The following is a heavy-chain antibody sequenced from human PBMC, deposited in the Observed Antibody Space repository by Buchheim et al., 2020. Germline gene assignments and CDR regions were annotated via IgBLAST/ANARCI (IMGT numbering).Heavy chain of an antibody. D-gene: IGHD2-15*01. Sequence: QVQLQESGPGLVKPSQTLSLTCTVSGVSISSGSYYWSWIRQPAGKGLEWIGRIFTSGTTNYNPSLKSRVTISEATSKNPFSLKLSSVTAADTAVYYCERDCSGGSCYSEGGYYYYGMDVWGQGTT. CDR2: IFTSGTT. J-gene: IGHJ6*02. V-gene: IGHV4-61*02. CDR1: GVSISSGSYY. CDR3: ERDCSGGSCYSEGGYYYYGMDV.